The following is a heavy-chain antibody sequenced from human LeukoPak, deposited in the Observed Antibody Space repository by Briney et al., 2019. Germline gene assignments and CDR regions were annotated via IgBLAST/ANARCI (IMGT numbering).Heavy chain of an antibody. V-gene: IGHV4-39*07. CDR1: VGFISSSSYY. J-gene: IGHJ3*02. D-gene: IGHD3-10*01. CDR3: ARNISNASWGVTSDI. CDR2: IYYSSST. Sequence: ETQSLTCSVSVGFISSSSYYGAWIRQPRGKGLEMIGSIYYSSSTYYNPSLKSRVTISIDTSKNQFSLKLSSVTAADTAVYYCARNISNASWGVTSDIWGQGTMVTVSS.